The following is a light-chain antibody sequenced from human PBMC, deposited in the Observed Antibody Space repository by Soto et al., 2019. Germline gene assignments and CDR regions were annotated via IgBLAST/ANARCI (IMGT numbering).Light chain of an antibody. CDR2: DVT. J-gene: IGLJ1*01. CDR1: SSDVGGFEY. V-gene: IGLV2-14*01. Sequence: QSALSQPASVSGSPGQSITISCTGTSSDVGGFEYVSWYQHQPGKAPKLIIYDVTKRPSGVSNRFSGSKSGNTASLTISGIQAEDEGDYYCSSYAGSNNFPYVFGTGTKLTVL. CDR3: SSYAGSNNFPYV.